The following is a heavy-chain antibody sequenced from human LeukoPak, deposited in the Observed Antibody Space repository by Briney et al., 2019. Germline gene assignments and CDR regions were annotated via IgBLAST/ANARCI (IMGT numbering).Heavy chain of an antibody. CDR3: AREGRRNYDPFYYYYGMDV. Sequence: GGSLRLSCAASGFTFSSYAMHWVRQAPGKGLEWVSAISGSGGSTYYADSVKGRFTISRDNAKNSLYLQMNSLRAEDTAVYYCAREGRRNYDPFYYYYGMDVWGQGTTVTVSS. V-gene: IGHV3-21*04. CDR1: GFTFSSYA. CDR2: ISGSGGST. J-gene: IGHJ6*02. D-gene: IGHD1-7*01.